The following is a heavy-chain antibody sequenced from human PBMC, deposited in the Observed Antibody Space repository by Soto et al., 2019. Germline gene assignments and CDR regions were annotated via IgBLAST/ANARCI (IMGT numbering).Heavy chain of an antibody. CDR1: GGSISSYY. D-gene: IGHD3-10*01. CDR3: ASRVRGVDLNYYYYYGMDV. J-gene: IGHJ6*02. V-gene: IGHV4-59*01. CDR2: IYYSGST. Sequence: SETLSLTCTVSGGSISSYYWSWIRQPPGKGLEWIGYIYYSGSTNYNPSLKSRVTISVDTSKNQFSLKLSSVTAADTAVYYCASRVRGVDLNYYYYYGMDVWGQGTTVTVSS.